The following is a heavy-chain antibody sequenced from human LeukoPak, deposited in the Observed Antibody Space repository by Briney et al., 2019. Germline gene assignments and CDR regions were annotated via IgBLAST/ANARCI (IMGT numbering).Heavy chain of an antibody. CDR1: GYTFARYG. J-gene: IGHJ4*02. V-gene: IGHV1-18*01. CDR3: TRDPAHEEVRGIFIPYFDC. Sequence: ASVKVSFKASGYTFARYGISWVRQAPGQGLEWMGWISANSGYTNYAQNLQGRLTMTTDTSTSTAYMELRSLRADDTAMYYCTRDPAHEEVRGIFIPYFDCWGQGTLVTVSS. CDR2: ISANSGYT. D-gene: IGHD3-10*01.